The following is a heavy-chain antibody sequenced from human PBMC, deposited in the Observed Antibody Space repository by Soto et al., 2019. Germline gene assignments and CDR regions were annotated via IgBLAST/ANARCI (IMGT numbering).Heavy chain of an antibody. D-gene: IGHD6-19*01. V-gene: IGHV3-43*01. CDR2: ISWDGGST. Sequence: GGSLRLSCAASGFTFDDYTMHWVRQAPGRGLEWVSLISWDGGSTYYADSVKGRFTISRDNSKNSLYLQMNSLRTEDTALYYCAKDHYAVAGTGGMDVWGQGTTVTVSS. J-gene: IGHJ6*02. CDR3: AKDHYAVAGTGGMDV. CDR1: GFTFDDYT.